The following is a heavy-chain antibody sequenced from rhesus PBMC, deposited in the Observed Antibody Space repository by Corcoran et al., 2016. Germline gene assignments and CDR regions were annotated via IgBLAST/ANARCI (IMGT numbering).Heavy chain of an antibody. CDR3: ARGSFRNAFDF. J-gene: IGHJ3*01. CDR2: IYGSSGST. D-gene: IGHD5-12*01. Sequence: QVQLQESGPGLVKPSATLSLTCAVSGYPISSNYWSWIRQHPGKGLEWIGYIYGSSGSTHYNPALKSRVTISTDTSKNQFALKLSSVTAADAAVYYCARGSFRNAFDFWGQGLRVTVSS. CDR1: GYPISSNY. V-gene: IGHV4-147*01.